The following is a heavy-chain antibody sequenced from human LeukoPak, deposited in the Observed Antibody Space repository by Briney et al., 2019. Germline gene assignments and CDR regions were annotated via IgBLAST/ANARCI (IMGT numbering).Heavy chain of an antibody. CDR3: ARAYYDILTGYPYFDY. D-gene: IGHD3-9*01. CDR1: GGSISSSSYY. J-gene: IGHJ4*02. CDR2: IYYSGST. Sequence: SETLSHTCTVSGGSISSSSYYWGWIRQPPGKGLEWIGSIYYSGSTYYNPSLKSRVTISVDTSKNQFSLKLSSVTAADTAVYYCARAYYDILTGYPYFDYWGQGTLVTVSS. V-gene: IGHV4-39*07.